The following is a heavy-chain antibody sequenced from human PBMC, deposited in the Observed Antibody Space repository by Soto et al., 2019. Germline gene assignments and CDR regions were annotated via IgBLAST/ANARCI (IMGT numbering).Heavy chain of an antibody. J-gene: IGHJ4*02. D-gene: IGHD2-2*01. CDR1: GGSISSSSYY. V-gene: IGHV4-39*01. CDR2: IYYSGST. CDR3: ARPLSSTGRIDY. Sequence: SETLSLTCTVSGGSISSSSYYWGWIRQPPGKGLEWIGSIYYSGSTYYNPSLKIRVTISVDTSKNQFSLKLSSVTAADTAVYYCARPLSSTGRIDYWGQGTLVTVSS.